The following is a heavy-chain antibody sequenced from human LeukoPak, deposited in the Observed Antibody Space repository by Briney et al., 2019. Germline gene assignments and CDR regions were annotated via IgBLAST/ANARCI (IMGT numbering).Heavy chain of an antibody. J-gene: IGHJ6*03. V-gene: IGHV3-30*01. Sequence: PGGSLRLSCAASGFTFSSYAMHWVRQAPGKGLEWVAVISYDGSNKYYADSVKGRFTISRDNSKNTLYLQMNSLRAEDTAVYYCARQGSGSYFIPYYYYYMDVWGKGTTVTVSS. CDR3: ARQGSGSYFIPYYYYYMDV. D-gene: IGHD3-10*01. CDR2: ISYDGSNK. CDR1: GFTFSSYA.